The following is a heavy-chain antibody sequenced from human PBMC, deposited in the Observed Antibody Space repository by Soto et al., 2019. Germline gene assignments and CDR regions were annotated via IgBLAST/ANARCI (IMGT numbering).Heavy chain of an antibody. V-gene: IGHV4-31*03. CDR3: ARVDDILTGLDY. J-gene: IGHJ4*02. Sequence: QVQLQESGPGLVKPSQTLSLTCTVSGGSISSGGYYWSWIRQHPGKGLEWIGYIYYSGSTYYNPSLKRRVTISVDSSKNQFSLKLSSVTAADTAVYYCARVDDILTGLDYWGQGTLVTVSS. D-gene: IGHD3-9*01. CDR1: GGSISSGGYY. CDR2: IYYSGST.